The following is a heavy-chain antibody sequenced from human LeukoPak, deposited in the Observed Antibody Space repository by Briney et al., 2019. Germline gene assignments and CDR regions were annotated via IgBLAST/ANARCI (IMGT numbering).Heavy chain of an antibody. CDR2: IHSDGSST. V-gene: IGHV3-74*01. Sequence: GGPLRLSCAASGFTFSSYWMHWVRQAPGKGLVWVSRIHSDGSSTSYADSVKGRFTISRDNAKNTLYLQMNSLRAEDTAVYYCASFALSDYYYYGMDVWGQGTTVTVSS. CDR1: GFTFSSYW. CDR3: ASFALSDYYYYGMDV. D-gene: IGHD3-16*02. J-gene: IGHJ6*02.